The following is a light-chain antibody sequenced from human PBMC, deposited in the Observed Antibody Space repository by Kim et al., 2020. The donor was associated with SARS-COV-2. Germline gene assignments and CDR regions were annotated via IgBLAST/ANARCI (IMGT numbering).Light chain of an antibody. J-gene: IGKJ2*01. CDR1: QSISNN. CDR2: GVS. CDR3: QQYNNWPPNT. V-gene: IGKV3-15*01. Sequence: VSPGETATPSCRSSQSISNNLAWYQQKPGQAPRLLIYGVSTRATDIPARFSGSGSGTDFTLTISSLQSEDFAVYYCQQYNNWPPNTFGQGTKLEI.